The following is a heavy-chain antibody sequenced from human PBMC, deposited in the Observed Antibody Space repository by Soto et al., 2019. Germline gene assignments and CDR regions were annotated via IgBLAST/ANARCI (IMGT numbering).Heavy chain of an antibody. V-gene: IGHV5-51*01. J-gene: IGHJ6*02. Sequence: SLKISCKGSGYSFTSYWIGWVRQMPGKGLEWMGIIYPGDSDTRYSPSFQGQVTISADKSISTAYLQWSSLKASDTAMYYCASSQATTGSYYYYSGMDVWGQGTTVTVSS. CDR2: IYPGDSDT. D-gene: IGHD1-1*01. CDR3: ASSQATTGSYYYYSGMDV. CDR1: GYSFTSYW.